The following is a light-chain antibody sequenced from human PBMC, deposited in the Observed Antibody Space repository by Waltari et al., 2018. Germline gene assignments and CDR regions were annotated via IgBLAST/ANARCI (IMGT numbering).Light chain of an antibody. CDR1: QSVTSSY. CDR2: GAS. J-gene: IGKJ2*01. Sequence: IVLTQSPGTLSVSPGEGATLSCRASQSVTSSYVVWYQQKPGQALRLLIYGASSRATGIPDRFSGSGSGTDFTLTINRLEPEDFAVYYCQQYGSSPYTFGQGTKLEIK. V-gene: IGKV3-20*01. CDR3: QQYGSSPYT.